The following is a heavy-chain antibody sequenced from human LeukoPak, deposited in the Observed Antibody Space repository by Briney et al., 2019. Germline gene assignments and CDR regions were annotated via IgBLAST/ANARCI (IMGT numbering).Heavy chain of an antibody. J-gene: IGHJ4*02. CDR1: GFTFSSYG. D-gene: IGHD1-26*01. V-gene: IGHV3-30*18. CDR2: ISYDGNNE. Sequence: PGGSLRLSCAASGFTFSSYGMHWVRQAPGKGLEWVSLISYDGNNEYYADSVQGRFTISRDNSKNTLYLQMNSLRAEDTAVYCCAKDRGSYSPLYYFDYWGQGTLVTVSS. CDR3: AKDRGSYSPLYYFDY.